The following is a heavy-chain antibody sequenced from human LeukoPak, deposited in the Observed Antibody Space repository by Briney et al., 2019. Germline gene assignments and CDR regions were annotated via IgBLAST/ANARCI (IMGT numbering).Heavy chain of an antibody. V-gene: IGHV3-74*01. D-gene: IGHD3-10*02. CDR2: INPDGSTT. Sequence: PGGSLRLSCAASGFTFSTSWMHWVRQAPGKGLVWVSHINPDGSTTNYADSVKGRFTISRDNAKNTLYLQMNSLRVEDTAVFYCVRGLLGSEDLWGQGPTVTVSS. CDR1: GFTFSTSW. J-gene: IGHJ6*02. CDR3: VRGLLGSEDL.